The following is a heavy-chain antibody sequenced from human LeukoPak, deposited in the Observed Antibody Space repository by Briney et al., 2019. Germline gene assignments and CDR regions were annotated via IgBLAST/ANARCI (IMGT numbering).Heavy chain of an antibody. D-gene: IGHD1-1*01. V-gene: IGHV3-33*01. Sequence: GGSLRLSCAASGLTFSSYGMHWVRQAPGKGLEWVAIIWYDGNNKYYADSVKGRFTVSRDNSKNTLYLQMNSLRVEDTAVYYCGRASGNFGYYHYMDVWGKGTTVTVSS. CDR3: GRASGNFGYYHYMDV. CDR2: IWYDGNNK. CDR1: GLTFSSYG. J-gene: IGHJ6*03.